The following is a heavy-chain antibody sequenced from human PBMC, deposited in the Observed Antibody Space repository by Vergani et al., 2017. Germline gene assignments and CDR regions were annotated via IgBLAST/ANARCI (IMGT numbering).Heavy chain of an antibody. CDR1: GYTFTSYY. D-gene: IGHD2-15*01. CDR3: ARDTLGYCSGGSCSGYYYYGMDV. V-gene: IGHV1-46*01. J-gene: IGHJ6*02. Sequence: QVQLVQSGAEVKKPGASVKVSCKASGYTFTSYYMHWVRQAPGQGLEWMGIINPSGGSTSYAQKFQGRVTMTRDTSTSTVYMELSSLRAEDTAVYYCARDTLGYCSGGSCSGYYYYGMDVWGQGTTVTVSS. CDR2: INPSGGST.